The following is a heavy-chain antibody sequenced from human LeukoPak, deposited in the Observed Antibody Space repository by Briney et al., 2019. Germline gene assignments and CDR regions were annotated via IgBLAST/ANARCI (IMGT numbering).Heavy chain of an antibody. J-gene: IGHJ4*02. CDR3: ARRRGYSYGPPNY. CDR2: ISGSGGST. Sequence: PGGSLRLSCAASGFTFSSYGMSWVRQAPGKGLEWVSAISGSGGSTYYADSVKGRFTISRDNSKNTLYLQMNSLRAEDTAVYYCARRRGYSYGPPNYWGQGTLVTVSS. V-gene: IGHV3-23*01. CDR1: GFTFSSYG. D-gene: IGHD5-18*01.